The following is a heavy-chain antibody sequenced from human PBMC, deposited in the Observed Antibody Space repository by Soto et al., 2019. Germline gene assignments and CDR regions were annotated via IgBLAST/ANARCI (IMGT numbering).Heavy chain of an antibody. CDR1: GFTFSSYG. Sequence: QVQLVESGGGVVQPRRSLRLSCAASGFTFSSYGMHWVRQSPGKGLEWVAVIWYDGSNKYYADSVKGRFTISRDNSKNTLYLQMNSLRAEDTAVYYCARDYYDILTGYSDYNWFDPWGQGTLVTVSS. J-gene: IGHJ5*02. V-gene: IGHV3-33*01. CDR3: ARDYYDILTGYSDYNWFDP. CDR2: IWYDGSNK. D-gene: IGHD3-9*01.